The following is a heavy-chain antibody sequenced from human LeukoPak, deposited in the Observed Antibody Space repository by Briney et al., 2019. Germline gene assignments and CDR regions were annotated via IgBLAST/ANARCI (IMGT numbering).Heavy chain of an antibody. Sequence: GESLKISCKGSGYSFTSYWIGWVRQMPGKGLEWMGIIYPGDSDTRYSPSFQGQVTISADKSISTAYLQWSGLKASDTAMYYCARRYCSSTSCYYFFDYWGQGTLVTVSS. CDR1: GYSFTSYW. D-gene: IGHD2-2*01. CDR3: ARRYCSSTSCYYFFDY. J-gene: IGHJ4*02. CDR2: IYPGDSDT. V-gene: IGHV5-51*01.